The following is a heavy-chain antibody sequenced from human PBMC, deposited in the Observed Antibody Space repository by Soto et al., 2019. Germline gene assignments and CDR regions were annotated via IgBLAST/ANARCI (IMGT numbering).Heavy chain of an antibody. D-gene: IGHD6-13*01. CDR2: IYYSGST. J-gene: IGHJ6*02. CDR1: GGSISSYY. Sequence: PSETLYLTCTVSGGSISSYYWSWIRQPPGKGLEWIGYIYYSGSTNYNPSLKSRVTISVDTSKNQFSLKLSSVTAADTAVYYCARATWTYSSQSSYHYYGMDVWGQGTTVTVSS. CDR3: ARATWTYSSQSSYHYYGMDV. V-gene: IGHV4-59*01.